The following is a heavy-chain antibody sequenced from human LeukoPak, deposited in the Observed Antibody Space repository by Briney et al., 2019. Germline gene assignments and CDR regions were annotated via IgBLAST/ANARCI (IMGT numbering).Heavy chain of an antibody. CDR2: ISNNGGYT. Sequence: GGSLRLSCAASGFTFSSSAMSWVRQAPGKGLEWVSAISNNGGYTYYADSVQGRFTISRDNSKSTLCLQMNSLRAEDTAVYYCTKGLRGIVFYPMDVWGQGTTVTVSS. CDR1: GFTFSSSA. J-gene: IGHJ6*02. V-gene: IGHV3-23*01. D-gene: IGHD2/OR15-2a*01. CDR3: TKGLRGIVFYPMDV.